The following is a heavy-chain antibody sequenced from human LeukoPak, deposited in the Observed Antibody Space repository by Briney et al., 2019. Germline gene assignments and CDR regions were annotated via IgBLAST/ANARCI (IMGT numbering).Heavy chain of an antibody. CDR2: IYYGGNT. Sequence: ESSETLSLTCTVSGGSISSSSYYWGWIRQPPGKGLEWIGSIYYGGNTYYNPSLKSRVSISVDTSENQFSLKLSSVTAADTAVYYCARGDYYYDSSGYYHDFWGQGTLVTASS. D-gene: IGHD3-22*01. J-gene: IGHJ4*02. V-gene: IGHV4-39*01. CDR1: GGSISSSSYY. CDR3: ARGDYYYDSSGYYHDF.